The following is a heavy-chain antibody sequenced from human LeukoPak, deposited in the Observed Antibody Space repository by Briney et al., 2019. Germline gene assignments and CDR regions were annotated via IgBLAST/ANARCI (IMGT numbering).Heavy chain of an antibody. J-gene: IGHJ6*02. Sequence: GGSLRLSRAASGFTFSTYAMTWVRQSPGKGLEWVSDISDSGGRKYYADSVKGRFTISRDNSKNTVYLEMNSLRAEDTAVYYCAKDKGYCSSDVCYPPYGMDVWGQGTTVTVSS. V-gene: IGHV3-23*01. CDR1: GFTFSTYA. D-gene: IGHD2-15*01. CDR2: ISDSGGRK. CDR3: AKDKGYCSSDVCYPPYGMDV.